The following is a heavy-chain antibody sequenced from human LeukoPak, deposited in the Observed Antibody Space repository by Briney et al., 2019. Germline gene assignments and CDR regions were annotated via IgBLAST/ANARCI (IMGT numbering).Heavy chain of an antibody. Sequence: GGSLRLSCAASGFTFTNYAMSWVRQAPGKGLEWVSAIGGSGSSTYYADSMKGRFTISRDNSENTLYLQMSSLKTDDSAVYYCARNPAAWFGELSSWFDPWGQGTLVTVSS. CDR3: ARNPAAWFGELSSWFDP. J-gene: IGHJ5*02. V-gene: IGHV3-23*01. CDR2: IGGSGSST. D-gene: IGHD3-10*01. CDR1: GFTFTNYA.